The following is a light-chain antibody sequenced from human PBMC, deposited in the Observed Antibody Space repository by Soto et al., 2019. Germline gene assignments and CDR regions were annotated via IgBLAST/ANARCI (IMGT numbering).Light chain of an antibody. CDR2: GAS. CDR3: QQYGSALQT. Sequence: EIVLTQSPGTLSLPPGERATLSCRASQSVRSNFLAWYQQRPGQAPRLLIYGASSRATDIPDRFSGSGSGTDFTLIISRLEPEDCAVYYCQQYGSALQTFGQGTKVEIK. V-gene: IGKV3-20*01. J-gene: IGKJ1*01. CDR1: QSVRSNF.